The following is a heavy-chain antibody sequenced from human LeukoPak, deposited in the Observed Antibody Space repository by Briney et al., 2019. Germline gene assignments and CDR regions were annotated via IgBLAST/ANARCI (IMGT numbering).Heavy chain of an antibody. CDR2: ISAYNGNT. J-gene: IGHJ4*02. D-gene: IGHD4-23*01. V-gene: IGHV1-18*01. CDR3: ATDSEGGNSPLDY. CDR1: GYTFTSYG. Sequence: PRASVKVSCKASGYTFTSYGISWVRQAPGQGLEWMGWISAYNGNTNYAQKLQGRVTMTTDTSTDTAYMELSSLRSEDTAVYYCATDSEGGNSPLDYWGQGSLVTVSS.